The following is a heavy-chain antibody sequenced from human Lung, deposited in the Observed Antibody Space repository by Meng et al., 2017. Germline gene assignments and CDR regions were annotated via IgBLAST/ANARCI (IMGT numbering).Heavy chain of an antibody. CDR3: ASWIYSCGWQ. CDR2: IYHGGDT. D-gene: IGHD6-19*01. J-gene: IGHJ4*02. Sequence: LQESGPGLVKPSGTLSLTCVVSGGSISSIDWWSWVPQPPGKGLEWIGEIYHGGDTNYNPSLKSRVTIAIDRSKNQFSLKLSSVTAADTAVYYCASWIYSCGWQWGQGTLVTVSS. V-gene: IGHV4/OR15-8*02. CDR1: GGSISSIDW.